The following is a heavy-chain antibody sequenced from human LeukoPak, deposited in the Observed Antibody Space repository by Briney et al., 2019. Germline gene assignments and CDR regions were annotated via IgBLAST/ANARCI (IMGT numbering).Heavy chain of an antibody. D-gene: IGHD2-21*02. CDR2: VYYSGTI. CDR1: GGAIDNYY. CDR3: ARHGTAAGPFQL. V-gene: IGHV4-59*08. Sequence: ASETLSLTCTVSGGAIDNYYWSWIRQPPGKGLEWIAYVYYSGTINYNPSLESRVTISVDTSKNQFSLRLTSVAAADTAVYYCARHGTAAGPFQLWGQGTRVTVSS. J-gene: IGHJ1*01.